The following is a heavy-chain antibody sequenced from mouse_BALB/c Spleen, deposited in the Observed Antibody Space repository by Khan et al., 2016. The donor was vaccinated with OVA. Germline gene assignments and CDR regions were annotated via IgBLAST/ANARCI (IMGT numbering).Heavy chain of an antibody. V-gene: IGHV2-6-1*01. J-gene: IGHJ4*01. CDR2: IWTDGNT. CDR3: ARQPYYHYNIMDY. CDR1: GFSLTNYG. Sequence: VQLQESGPGLVAPSQSLSITCTISGFSLTNYGVHWVRQPPGKGLEWLVVIWTDGNTAYNSALNSRLTISKDNSNSQVFLKMNSLQTDDTAMYFCARQPYYHYNIMDYWGQGTSVTVSS. D-gene: IGHD2-10*01.